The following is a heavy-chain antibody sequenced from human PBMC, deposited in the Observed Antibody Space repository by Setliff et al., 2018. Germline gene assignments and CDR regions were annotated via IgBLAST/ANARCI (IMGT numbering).Heavy chain of an antibody. J-gene: IGHJ6*03. Sequence: SETLSLTCTVSGGSISSYYWSWIRQPPGKGLEWIGYIYYSGSTNYNPSPKSRVTISVATSKNQFSLKLSSVTAADTAVYYCARGQPTYDFWSGYNYYYYYMDVWGKGTTVTVSS. CDR3: ARGQPTYDFWSGYNYYYYYMDV. CDR1: GGSISSYY. V-gene: IGHV4-59*01. D-gene: IGHD3-3*01. CDR2: IYYSGST.